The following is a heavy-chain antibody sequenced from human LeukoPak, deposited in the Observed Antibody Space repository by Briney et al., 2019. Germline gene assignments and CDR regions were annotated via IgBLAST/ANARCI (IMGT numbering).Heavy chain of an antibody. CDR2: IYNTGST. V-gene: IGHV4-59*08. CDR3: ARHDRNSGRYYDFDY. CDR1: GGSISTYY. D-gene: IGHD1-26*01. Sequence: SETLSLTCTVSGGSISTYYWSWIRQPPGKGLEWIGNIYNTGSTTYNPSLKSRVTISVDTSKNQFSLKLTSVTAADTAMYYCARHDRNSGRYYDFDYWGQGTQVTVSS. J-gene: IGHJ4*02.